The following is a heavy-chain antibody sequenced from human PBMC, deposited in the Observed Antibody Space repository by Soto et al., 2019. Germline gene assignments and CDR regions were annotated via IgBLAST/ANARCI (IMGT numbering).Heavy chain of an antibody. J-gene: IGHJ4*02. Sequence: GGSLRLSCAASGFTFSSYSMNWVRQAPGKGLEWVSSISSSSSYIYYADSVKGRFTISRDNAKNSLYLQMNSLRAEDTAVYYCARGVLIAVAGPLDYWGQGTLVTVSS. CDR1: GFTFSSYS. CDR2: ISSSSSYI. CDR3: ARGVLIAVAGPLDY. V-gene: IGHV3-21*01. D-gene: IGHD6-19*01.